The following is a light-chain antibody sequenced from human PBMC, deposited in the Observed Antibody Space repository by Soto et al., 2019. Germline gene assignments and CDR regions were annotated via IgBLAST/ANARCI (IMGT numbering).Light chain of an antibody. CDR2: DVS. V-gene: IGLV2-14*03. CDR3: SSFTRSNSYV. Sequence: QSALTQPASVSGSPGQSITISCTGTSSDVGAYNYVSWYQQHPGKVPKLMIYDVSDRPSGVSNPFSGSKSGNPASLPISGLQAEDEADYYCSSFTRSNSYVFGPGSKLTVL. CDR1: SSDVGAYNY. J-gene: IGLJ1*01.